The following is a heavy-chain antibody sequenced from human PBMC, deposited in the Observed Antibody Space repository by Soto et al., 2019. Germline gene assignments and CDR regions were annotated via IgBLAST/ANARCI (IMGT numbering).Heavy chain of an antibody. D-gene: IGHD2-8*02. V-gene: IGHV3-30-3*01. Sequence: PGGSLRLSCAASGFTFSSYAMHWVRQAPGKGLEWVAVISYDGSNKYYADSVKGRFTISRDNSKNTLYLQMNSLRAEDTAVYYCARVGVVYAIPNPYGMDVWGQGXTVTVSS. CDR2: ISYDGSNK. J-gene: IGHJ6*02. CDR3: ARVGVVYAIPNPYGMDV. CDR1: GFTFSSYA.